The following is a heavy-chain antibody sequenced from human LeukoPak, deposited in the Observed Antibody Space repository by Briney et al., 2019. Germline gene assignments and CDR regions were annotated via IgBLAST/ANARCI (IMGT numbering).Heavy chain of an antibody. V-gene: IGHV4-4*07. D-gene: IGHD1-26*01. J-gene: IGHJ6*03. CDR2: IYSSGST. CDR3: ARLNSGSYSNYYYYYMDV. CDR1: GGSISSYY. Sequence: SETLSLTCTVSGGSISSYYWSWIRQPAGKGLEWIGRIYSSGSTNYNPSLKSRVTISVDTSKNQFSLKLSSVTAADTAVYYCARLNSGSYSNYYYYYMDVWGKGTTVTVSS.